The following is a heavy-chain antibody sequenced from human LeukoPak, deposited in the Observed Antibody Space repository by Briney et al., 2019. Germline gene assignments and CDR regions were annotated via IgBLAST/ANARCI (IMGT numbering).Heavy chain of an antibody. CDR3: AILDTAMVLDY. V-gene: IGHV1-18*01. D-gene: IGHD5-18*01. J-gene: IGHJ4*02. CDR2: ISAYNGNT. Sequence: ASVKVSCKASGYTFTSYGISWVRQAPGQGLEWMGWISAYNGNTNYAQKLQGRVTMTTDTSTSTAYMELRSLRSEDTAVYYCAILDTAMVLDYWGQGTLVTVSS. CDR1: GYTFTSYG.